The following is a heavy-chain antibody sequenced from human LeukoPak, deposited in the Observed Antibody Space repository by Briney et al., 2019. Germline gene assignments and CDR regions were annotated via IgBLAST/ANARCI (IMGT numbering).Heavy chain of an antibody. J-gene: IGHJ4*02. D-gene: IGHD2-21*01. V-gene: IGHV3-53*04. Sequence: PRGSLRLSCAASGFTVSSHYMNWVRQAPGKGLEWVSVIYSGDNTDYADSVRGRFTISTRNSEATPYLHMNSLTPEDTAVYYCARSHPPENCGGVTCQLWGGFDYWGQGSPVTVSS. CDR1: GFTVSSHY. CDR3: ARSHPPENCGGVTCQLWGGFDY. CDR2: IYSGDNT.